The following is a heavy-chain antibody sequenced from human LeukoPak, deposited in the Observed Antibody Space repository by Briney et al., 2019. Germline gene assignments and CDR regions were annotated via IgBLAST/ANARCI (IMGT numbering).Heavy chain of an antibody. CDR1: GGTFSSYA. Sequence: SVKVSCKASGGTFSSYAISRVRQAPGQGLEWMRGIIPIFGTANYAQKFQGRVTITADESTSTAYMELSSLRSEDTAVYYCARWGEYCSSTSCPFDYWGQGTLVTVSS. CDR3: ARWGEYCSSTSCPFDY. J-gene: IGHJ4*02. V-gene: IGHV1-69*13. CDR2: IIPIFGTA. D-gene: IGHD2-2*01.